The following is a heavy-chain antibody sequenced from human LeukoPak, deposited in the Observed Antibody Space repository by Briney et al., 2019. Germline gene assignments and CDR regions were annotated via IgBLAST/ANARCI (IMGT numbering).Heavy chain of an antibody. Sequence: QSGRSLRLSCAVSGFTFTDSWMHWVRQAPGKGPEWLSRTSKDGSDTVYADSAKGRFTASRDNAKNTIYLELTNLRPDDTALYYCARGGYSGSYYRFSWGRGTLVTVAS. CDR3: ARGGYSGSYYRFS. CDR1: GFTFTDSW. CDR2: TSKDGSDT. V-gene: IGHV3-74*01. D-gene: IGHD6-25*01. J-gene: IGHJ4*02.